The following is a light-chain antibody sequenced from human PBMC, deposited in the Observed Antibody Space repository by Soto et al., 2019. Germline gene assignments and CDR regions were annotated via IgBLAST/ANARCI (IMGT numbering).Light chain of an antibody. CDR3: QQYGSSPRT. Sequence: EIVLTQSPGTLSLSPGERATVSCRASQSVSSSYLAWYRQKPGQAPSLLIYGASSRATGIPDRFSGSGSGTDFTLTISRLEPEDFAVYYCQQYGSSPRTFGQGTKVDI. CDR1: QSVSSSY. CDR2: GAS. V-gene: IGKV3-20*01. J-gene: IGKJ1*01.